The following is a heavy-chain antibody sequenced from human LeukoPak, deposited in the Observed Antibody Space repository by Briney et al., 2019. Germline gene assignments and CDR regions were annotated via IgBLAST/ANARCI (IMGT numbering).Heavy chain of an antibody. Sequence: NPSETLPLTCTVSGGSISSSSKYWGWIRQSPGKGLEWIGNFFYSGITYYNPSLKSRVTISVDTSKNQFSLNLRSVTAADTAVYYCARHLGMSTMDYWGQGTLVTVSS. V-gene: IGHV4-39*01. CDR3: ARHLGMSTMDY. D-gene: IGHD5/OR15-5a*01. CDR1: GGSISSSSKY. J-gene: IGHJ4*02. CDR2: FFYSGIT.